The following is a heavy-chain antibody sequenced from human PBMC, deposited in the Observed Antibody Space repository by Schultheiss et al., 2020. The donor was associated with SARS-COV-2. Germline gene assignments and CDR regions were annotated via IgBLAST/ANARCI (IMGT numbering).Heavy chain of an antibody. J-gene: IGHJ6*03. D-gene: IGHD6-6*01. V-gene: IGHV4-4*07. CDR1: GGSISSYY. CDR2: IYTSGST. Sequence: SETLSLTCAVSGGSISSYYWSWIRQPAGKGLEWIGSIYTSGSTNYNPSLKSRVTISVDTSKNQFSLKLSSVTAADTAVYYCASSVYSSSLPIDYYYYYMDVWGKGTTVTVSS. CDR3: ASSVYSSSLPIDYYYYYMDV.